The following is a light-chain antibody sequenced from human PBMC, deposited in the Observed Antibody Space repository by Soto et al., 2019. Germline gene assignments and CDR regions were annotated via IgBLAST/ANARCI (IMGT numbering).Light chain of an antibody. J-gene: IGKJ1*01. CDR1: QSVGNNY. Sequence: EIVLTQSPGTLSLSPGERATLSCRASQSVGNNYLAWYQQRPGQAPRLLIYDASSRATGIPDRFSGSGSATDFTLTISRLEPEDCAVYYCQQCATSPRTFGQGTKVEIK. CDR2: DAS. V-gene: IGKV3-20*01. CDR3: QQCATSPRT.